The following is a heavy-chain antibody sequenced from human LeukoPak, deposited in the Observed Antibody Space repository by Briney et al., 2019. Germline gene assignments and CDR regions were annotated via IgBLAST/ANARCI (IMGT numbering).Heavy chain of an antibody. J-gene: IGHJ4*02. CDR3: AGGTEDDFLKPFEY. V-gene: IGHV1-46*01. CDR2: INPSDGRT. D-gene: IGHD3-9*01. CDR1: GYTFTSYY. Sequence: ASVKVSCKASGYTFTSYYLHWVRQAPGQGLEWMGIINPSDGRTSYAQKFQGRVTMTRDTSTSKVYMELSSLRSEDTAVCYCAGGTEDDFLKPFEYWGQGTLLTVSS.